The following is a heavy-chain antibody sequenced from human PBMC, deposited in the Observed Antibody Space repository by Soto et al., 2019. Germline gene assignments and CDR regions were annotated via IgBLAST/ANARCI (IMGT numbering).Heavy chain of an antibody. V-gene: IGHV5-51*01. CDR1: GYYFPSHW. J-gene: IGHJ4*01. D-gene: IGHD3-3*01. CDR3: AMPVNGFYWLFEY. Sequence: EVQLVQSGAEVKKPGESLKISCKGSGYYFPSHWIAWVRQTPGKGLEYMGMVYPGDSDSRYSPSFQGQVSISADKYTNTAYLQWRSLKASDSAMYYCAMPVNGFYWLFEYWGQGTLVTVSS. CDR2: VYPGDSDS.